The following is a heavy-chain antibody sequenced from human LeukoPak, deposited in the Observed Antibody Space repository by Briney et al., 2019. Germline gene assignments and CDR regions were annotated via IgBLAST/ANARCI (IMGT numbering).Heavy chain of an antibody. Sequence: PGGSLRLSCAASGFTFSSYSMNWVRQAPGKGLEWVSYISSSSSTIYYADSVKGRFTISRDNAKNSLYLQMNSLRAGDTAVYYCARVPVVITMRHYDYWGQGTLVTVSS. J-gene: IGHJ4*02. CDR3: ARVPVVITMRHYDY. CDR2: ISSSSSTI. CDR1: GFTFSSYS. V-gene: IGHV3-48*01. D-gene: IGHD3-22*01.